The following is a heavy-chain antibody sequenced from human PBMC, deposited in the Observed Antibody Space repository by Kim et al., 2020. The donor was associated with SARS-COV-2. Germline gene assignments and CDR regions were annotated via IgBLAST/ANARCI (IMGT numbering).Heavy chain of an antibody. CDR1: GGSISSGSYY. CDR2: IYTSGST. Sequence: SETLSLTCTVSGGSISSGSYYWSWIRQPAGKGLEWIGRIYTSGSTNYNPSLKSRVTISVDTSKNQFSLKLSSVTAADTAVYYCARGQQLAGVSRYNKRYYLDYWGQGTLVTVSS. J-gene: IGHJ4*02. D-gene: IGHD6-13*01. CDR3: ARGQQLAGVSRYNKRYYLDY. V-gene: IGHV4-61*02.